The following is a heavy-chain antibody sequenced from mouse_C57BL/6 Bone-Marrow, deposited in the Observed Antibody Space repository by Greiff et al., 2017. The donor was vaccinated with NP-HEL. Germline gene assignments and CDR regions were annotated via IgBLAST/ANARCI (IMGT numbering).Heavy chain of an antibody. CDR1: GYTFTSYG. D-gene: IGHD1-1*01. J-gene: IGHJ3*01. V-gene: IGHV1-81*01. CDR3: ARRGYYGSSYRNLFAY. CDR2: IYPRSGNT. Sequence: QVQLQQSGAELARPGASVKLSCKASGYTFTSYGISWVKQRTGQGLEWIGEIYPRSGNTYYNEKFKGKATLTADKSSSTAYMELRSLTSEDSAVYFCARRGYYGSSYRNLFAYWGQGTLVTVSA.